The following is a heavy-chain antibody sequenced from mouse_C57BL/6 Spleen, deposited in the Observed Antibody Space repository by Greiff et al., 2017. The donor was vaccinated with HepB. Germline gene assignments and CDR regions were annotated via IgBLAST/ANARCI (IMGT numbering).Heavy chain of an antibody. CDR2: ISDGGSYT. CDR3: ARDGGEGYYFDY. Sequence: EVQLMESGGGLVKPGGSLKLSCAASGFTFSSYAMSWVRQTPEKRLEWVATISDGGSYTYYPDNVKGRFTISRDNAKNNLYLHMSHLKSEDTAMYYCARDGGEGYYFDYWGQGTTLTVSS. V-gene: IGHV5-4*01. D-gene: IGHD3-3*01. CDR1: GFTFSSYA. J-gene: IGHJ2*01.